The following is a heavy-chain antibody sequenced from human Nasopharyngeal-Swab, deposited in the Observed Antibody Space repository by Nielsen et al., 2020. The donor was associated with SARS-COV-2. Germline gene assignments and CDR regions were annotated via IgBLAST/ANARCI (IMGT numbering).Heavy chain of an antibody. CDR1: GFTLGNYW. J-gene: IGHJ4*02. Sequence: GESLKISCAASGFTLGNYWMSWVRQAPGKGLEWVANINQDGSEKYYLDSVEGRFTISRDNPKNSLYLQMNSLRAEDTAVFYCVRLSIATAGVDYWGQGTRVTVSS. CDR2: INQDGSEK. V-gene: IGHV3-7*01. CDR3: VRLSIATAGVDY. D-gene: IGHD6-13*01.